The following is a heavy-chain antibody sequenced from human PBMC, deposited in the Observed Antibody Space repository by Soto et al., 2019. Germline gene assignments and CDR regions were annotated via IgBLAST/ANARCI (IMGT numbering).Heavy chain of an antibody. CDR1: GGSIDNSHSF. J-gene: IGHJ4*02. D-gene: IGHD2-21*02. CDR2: IYYSGST. V-gene: IGHV4-39*01. Sequence: SETLSLTCDVSGGSIDNSHSFWGWIRQPPGKGLERIGSIYYSGSTYNNPSLRSRVSMSIDTSKDQFSLKLKSVTAADTALYFCARQRTSVVTQAYFDVWGPGSLVTVSS. CDR3: ARQRTSVVTQAYFDV.